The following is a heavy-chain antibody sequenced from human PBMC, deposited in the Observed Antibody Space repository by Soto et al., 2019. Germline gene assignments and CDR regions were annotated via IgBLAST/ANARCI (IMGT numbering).Heavy chain of an antibody. CDR2: IIPIFGSA. D-gene: IGHD5-12*01. CDR1: GGTFSNYA. CDR3: AKEGGNDGYFGNWFDP. Sequence: QVQLVQSGAEVKKPGSSVKVSCKASGGTFSNYAITWVRQAPGQGLEWLGRIIPIFGSANYAQKFQGRVTITADESTTTAYMELSSLRSDDTAVYYCAKEGGNDGYFGNWFDPWGQGTLVTVSS. J-gene: IGHJ5*02. V-gene: IGHV1-69*15.